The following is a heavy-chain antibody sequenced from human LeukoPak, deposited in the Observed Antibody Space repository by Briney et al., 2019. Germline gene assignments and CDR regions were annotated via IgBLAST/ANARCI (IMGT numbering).Heavy chain of an antibody. V-gene: IGHV3-23*01. CDR1: GFTFSSYG. J-gene: IGHJ4*02. CDR3: AKWGSATLAYFDY. CDR2: ISGSGGGT. D-gene: IGHD2-15*01. Sequence: PGGSLILSCAASGFTFSSYGMSWVRQAPGKGLEWVSAISGSGGGTYYAGSVKGRFTISRDNSRNTLDVQMNSLRAEDTAVYYCAKWGSATLAYFDYWGQGTLVTVSS.